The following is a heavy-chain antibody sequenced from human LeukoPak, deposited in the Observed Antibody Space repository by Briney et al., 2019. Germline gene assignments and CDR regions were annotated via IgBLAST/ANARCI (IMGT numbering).Heavy chain of an antibody. CDR2: IYPADSDT. CDR1: GYIFSTNW. V-gene: IGHV5-51*01. CDR3: ARPGYSSSLDY. D-gene: IGHD6-13*01. Sequence: GESLKISCKGSGYIFSTNWSGWVRQLPGKGLEWMEIIYPADSDTRCSPSFQGQVTISADKSFNTAYLQWNSLKASDTAMYYCARPGYSSSLDYWGQGTLVSVSS. J-gene: IGHJ4*02.